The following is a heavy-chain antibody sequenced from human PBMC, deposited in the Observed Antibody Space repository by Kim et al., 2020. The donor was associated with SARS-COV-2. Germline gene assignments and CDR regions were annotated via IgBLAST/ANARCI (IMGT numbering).Heavy chain of an antibody. D-gene: IGHD1-1*01. CDR3: ARSPPWERYYYYGMDV. V-gene: IGHV3-53*01. Sequence: SGKGRFTNSRDNSKNTLYLQMNSLRAEDTAVYYCARSPPWERYYYYGMDVWGQGTTVTVSS. J-gene: IGHJ6*02.